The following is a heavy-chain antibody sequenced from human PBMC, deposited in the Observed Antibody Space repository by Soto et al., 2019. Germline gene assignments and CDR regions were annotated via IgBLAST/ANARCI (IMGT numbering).Heavy chain of an antibody. CDR2: ISAYNGNT. D-gene: IGHD2-2*01. Sequence: ASVKVSCKASGYTFTSYGISWVRQAPGQGLEWMGWISAYNGNTNYAQKLQGRVTMTTDTSTSTAYMELRSLRSDDTAVYYCARVEGKVPAATCDYWGQGTLVTVSS. CDR3: ARVEGKVPAATCDY. J-gene: IGHJ4*02. CDR1: GYTFTSYG. V-gene: IGHV1-18*01.